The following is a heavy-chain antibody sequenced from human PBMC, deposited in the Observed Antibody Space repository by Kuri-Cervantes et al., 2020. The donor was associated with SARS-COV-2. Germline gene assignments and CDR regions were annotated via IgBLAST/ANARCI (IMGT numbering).Heavy chain of an antibody. V-gene: IGHV1-69*04. J-gene: IGHJ6*02. D-gene: IGHD6-6*01. CDR1: GGTFSSYA. Sequence: SVKVSCKASGGTFSSYAISWVRQAPGQGLEWMGRIIPILGIANYAQKFQGRVTITADKSTSTAYMELSSLRSEDTAEYYCARDLAARLDYYYGMDVWGQGTTVTVSS. CDR2: IIPILGIA. CDR3: ARDLAARLDYYYGMDV.